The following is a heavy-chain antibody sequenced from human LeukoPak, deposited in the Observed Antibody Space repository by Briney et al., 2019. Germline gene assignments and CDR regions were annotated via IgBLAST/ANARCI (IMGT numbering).Heavy chain of an antibody. CDR3: VRDQANGYNPYYYYYYMDV. CDR2: ISSSGSTI. V-gene: IGHV3-11*04. CDR1: GFTFSDYY. J-gene: IGHJ6*03. D-gene: IGHD5-24*01. Sequence: GGSLRLSCAASGFTFSDYYMSWIRQAPGKGLEWVSYISSSGSTIYYADSVKGRFTISRDNAKNSLYLQMNSLRAEDTAVYYCVRDQANGYNPYYYYYYMDVWGKGTTVTVSS.